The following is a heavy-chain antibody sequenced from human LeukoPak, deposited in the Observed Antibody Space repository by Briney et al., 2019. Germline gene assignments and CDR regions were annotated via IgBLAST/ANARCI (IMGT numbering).Heavy chain of an antibody. Sequence: GGSLRLSCAASEFTFSIYNMNWVRQAPGKGLEWISSISGGSDYIHYADSVKGRFTVSRDNAKNSLYLQMNSLRAEDTAMYYCARQGYSFDYWGQGILVTVSS. CDR2: ISGGSDYI. CDR3: ARQGYSFDY. D-gene: IGHD5-18*01. CDR1: EFTFSIYN. J-gene: IGHJ4*02. V-gene: IGHV3-21*01.